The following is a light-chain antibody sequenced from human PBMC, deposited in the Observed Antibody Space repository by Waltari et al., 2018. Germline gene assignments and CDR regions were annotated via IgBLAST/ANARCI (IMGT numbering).Light chain of an antibody. J-gene: IGLJ3*02. CDR2: DVT. CDR3: CSFAGTYTWV. V-gene: IGLV2-11*01. Sequence: SALTQPRSVSGSPGQSVTISCTGTTSDVGGYNYVSWYQHHPGKAPKLMIFDVTQRPSGVPDRFSGSKSATTASLTISGLQADDEADYYCCSFAGTYTWVFGGGTKVTVL. CDR1: TSDVGGYNY.